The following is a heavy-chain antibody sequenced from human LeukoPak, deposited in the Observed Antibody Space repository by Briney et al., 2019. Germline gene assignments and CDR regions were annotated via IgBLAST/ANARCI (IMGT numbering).Heavy chain of an antibody. D-gene: IGHD6-19*01. J-gene: IGHJ4*02. CDR3: ARIQYNSGWYGRGYSFDH. CDR1: GITFSCSW. CDR2: INLDGTGK. Sequence: PGGSLRLSCAASGITFSCSWMSWVRQAPGKGLEWVANINLDGTGKYYLDSVKGRFTISRDNAKNSLFLQMNSLRAEDTAVYYCARIQYNSGWYGRGYSFDHWGQGTLVTVSS. V-gene: IGHV3-7*01.